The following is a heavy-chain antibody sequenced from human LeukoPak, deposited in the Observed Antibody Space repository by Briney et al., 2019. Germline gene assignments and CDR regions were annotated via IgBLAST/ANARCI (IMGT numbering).Heavy chain of an antibody. V-gene: IGHV1-24*01. CDR1: GYTFTSYD. CDR2: FDPEDGET. D-gene: IGHD6-19*01. CDR3: ATVDSRLVLFLGY. Sequence: ASVKVSCKASGYTFTSYDINWVRQAPGKGLEWMGGFDPEDGETIYAQKFQGRVTMTEDTSTDTAYMELSSLRSEDTAVYYCATVDSRLVLFLGYWGQGTLVTVSS. J-gene: IGHJ4*02.